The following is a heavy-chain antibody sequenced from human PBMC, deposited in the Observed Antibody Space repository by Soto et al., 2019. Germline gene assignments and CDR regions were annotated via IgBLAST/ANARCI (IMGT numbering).Heavy chain of an antibody. J-gene: IGHJ6*02. CDR3: ARDGDYYGPMDV. V-gene: IGHV4-30-4*01. CDR1: DGSISSGDYY. CDR2: IYYSGST. Sequence: PSETLSLTCTVADGSISSGDYYWSWIRQPPGKGLEWIGYIYYSGSTYYNPSLKSRVTISVDTSKNQFSLKLSSVTAADTAVYYCARDGDYYGPMDVWGQGTTVTVSS. D-gene: IGHD3-10*01.